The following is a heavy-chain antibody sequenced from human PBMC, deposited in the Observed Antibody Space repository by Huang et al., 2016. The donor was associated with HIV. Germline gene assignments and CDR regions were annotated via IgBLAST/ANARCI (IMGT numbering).Heavy chain of an antibody. D-gene: IGHD3-10*01. Sequence: QLQLQESGPGLVKPSETLSLTCTVSGGSISSSSDYWGWIRQPPGKGLEWMWTISNRGSNYYNPPLKGRVTISVDTSKNQFSLKLSSVTDADTAVYYCARHERWAMVRGVPQWGFDYWGQGTLVTVSS. J-gene: IGHJ4*02. CDR1: GGSISSSSDY. CDR2: ISNRGSN. CDR3: ARHERWAMVRGVPQWGFDY. V-gene: IGHV4-39*01.